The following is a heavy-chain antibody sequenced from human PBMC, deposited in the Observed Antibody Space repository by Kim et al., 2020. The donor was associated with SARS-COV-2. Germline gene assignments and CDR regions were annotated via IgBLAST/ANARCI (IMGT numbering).Heavy chain of an antibody. Sequence: GGSLRLSCAASGFTFDDYAMHWVRQAPGKGLEWVSGISWNSGSIGYADSVKGRFTISRDNAKNSLYLQMNSLRAEDTALYYCAKGRGYSYGYRIGYFDL. CDR2: ISWNSGSI. CDR3: AKGRGYSYGYRIGYFDL. D-gene: IGHD5-18*01. V-gene: IGHV3-9*01. J-gene: IGHJ2*01. CDR1: GFTFDDYA.